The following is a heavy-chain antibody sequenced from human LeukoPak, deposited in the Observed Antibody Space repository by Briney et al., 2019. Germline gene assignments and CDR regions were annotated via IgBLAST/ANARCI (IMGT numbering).Heavy chain of an antibody. CDR3: AGAYGSESDY. Sequence: GGSLRLSCAASGFTFSDYDMSWIRQARGKGLEWVSYISSTGSTIHYADSVKGRFTISRGNAKNSLYLQMSSLRAEDTAVYYCAGAYGSESDYWGQGTLVTVSS. J-gene: IGHJ4*02. V-gene: IGHV3-11*04. D-gene: IGHD3-10*01. CDR1: GFTFSDYD. CDR2: ISSTGSTI.